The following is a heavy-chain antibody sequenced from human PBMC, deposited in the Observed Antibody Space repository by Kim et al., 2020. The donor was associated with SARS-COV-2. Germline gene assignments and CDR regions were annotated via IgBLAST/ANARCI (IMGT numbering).Heavy chain of an antibody. CDR1: GGSISSSSYY. J-gene: IGHJ5*02. CDR3: ARHLKLVLGGFDP. CDR2: IYYSGST. Sequence: SETLSLTCTVSGGSISSSSYYWGWIRQPPGKGLEWIGSIYYSGSTYYNPSLKSRVTISVDTSKNQFSLKLSSVTAADTAVYYCARHLKLVLGGFDPWGQGTLVTVSS. D-gene: IGHD6-13*01. V-gene: IGHV4-39*01.